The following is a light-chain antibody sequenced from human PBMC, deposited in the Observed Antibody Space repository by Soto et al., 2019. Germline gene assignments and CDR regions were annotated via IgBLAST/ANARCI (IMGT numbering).Light chain of an antibody. V-gene: IGKV2-28*01. Sequence: DIVMTQSPLYLPVSPGEPASISCRSSQSLLHRNGNTFFDWYLQKPGQSPQLLIYLGSNRASGVTDRFSGSESGTDFTLKISRVEAEDVGVYYCMQALQTPYTFGQGTKLEIK. CDR2: LGS. CDR1: QSLLHRNGNTF. J-gene: IGKJ2*01. CDR3: MQALQTPYT.